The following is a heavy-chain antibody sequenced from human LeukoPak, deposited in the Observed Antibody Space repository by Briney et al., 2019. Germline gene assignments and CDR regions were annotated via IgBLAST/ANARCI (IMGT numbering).Heavy chain of an antibody. Sequence: SETLSLTCSVSGDSVSTKYWSWIRQPPRKGLEWIGYIYYTGSSNYNPSLKSRVTISVDTSKNQFSLKVNSVTAADTAIYYCARGGLTMVRGVTYFDYWGQGTLVTVSS. J-gene: IGHJ4*02. D-gene: IGHD3-10*01. CDR1: GDSVSTKY. CDR2: IYYTGSS. CDR3: ARGGLTMVRGVTYFDY. V-gene: IGHV4-59*02.